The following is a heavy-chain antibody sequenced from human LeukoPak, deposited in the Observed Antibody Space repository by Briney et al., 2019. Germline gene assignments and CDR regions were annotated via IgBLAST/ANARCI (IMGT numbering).Heavy chain of an antibody. CDR1: GFTFSSYG. V-gene: IGHV3-30*18. CDR2: ISYDGSNK. CDR3: AKDGYCSSTSCYYYYYYMDV. J-gene: IGHJ6*03. D-gene: IGHD2-2*01. Sequence: QPGGSLRLSCAASGFTFSSYGMHWVRQAPGKGLEWVAVISYDGSNKYYADSVKGRFTISRDNSKNTLYLQMNSLRAEDTAVYYCAKDGYCSSTSCYYYYYYMDVWGKGTTVTVSS.